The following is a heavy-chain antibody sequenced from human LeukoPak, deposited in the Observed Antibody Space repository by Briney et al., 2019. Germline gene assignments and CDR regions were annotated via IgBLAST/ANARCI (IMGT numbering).Heavy chain of an antibody. V-gene: IGHV1-69*05. D-gene: IGHD5-24*01. Sequence: SVKVSCKASGGTFSSYAISWVRQAPGQGLEWMGGIIPIFGTANYAQKLQGRVTMTTDTSTSTAYMELRSLRSDDTAVYYCARDGYNYVDAFDIWGQGTMVTVSS. CDR3: ARDGYNYVDAFDI. J-gene: IGHJ3*02. CDR1: GGTFSSYA. CDR2: IIPIFGTA.